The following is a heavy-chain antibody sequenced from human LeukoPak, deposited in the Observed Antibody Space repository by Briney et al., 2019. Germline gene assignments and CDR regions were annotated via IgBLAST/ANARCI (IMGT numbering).Heavy chain of an antibody. CDR1: GYRFTTDY. J-gene: IGHJ3*02. V-gene: IGHV5-51*01. Sequence: GESLKISCKASGYRFTTDYIGWVRQMPGKGLEWMGIIYPDDSETNYSPSFQGQVSMSVDKSITTAYLQWSSLKASDTAMYYCARPDRGCSGGSCYPLAFDIWGQGTMVTVAS. D-gene: IGHD2-15*01. CDR2: IYPDDSET. CDR3: ARPDRGCSGGSCYPLAFDI.